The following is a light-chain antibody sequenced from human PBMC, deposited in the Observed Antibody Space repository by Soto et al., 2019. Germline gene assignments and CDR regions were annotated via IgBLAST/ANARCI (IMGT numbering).Light chain of an antibody. CDR1: SSDVGGYNY. CDR2: EVS. CDR3: SSYTSSSIDYV. Sequence: QSVLTQPASVSGSPGQSITISCTGTSSDVGGYNYVSWYQQHPGKAPKLMIYEVSNRPSGVSNRFSGSKSGNTASLTISGHQAEDEADYYCSSYTSSSIDYVFGTGTKVTVL. V-gene: IGLV2-14*01. J-gene: IGLJ1*01.